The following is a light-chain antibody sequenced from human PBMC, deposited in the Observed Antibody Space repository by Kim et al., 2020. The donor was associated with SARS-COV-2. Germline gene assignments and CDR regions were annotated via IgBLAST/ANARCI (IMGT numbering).Light chain of an antibody. CDR1: NLGNKY. Sequence: SYELTQPPSVSVSPGQTASITCSVANLGNKYVCXYQQKPGQSPVLVIYQNTKRPSGIPERFSGSNSGNTATLTISGTQAMDESDFYCQAWDGTTVVFGGG. J-gene: IGLJ2*01. V-gene: IGLV3-1*01. CDR3: QAWDGTTVV. CDR2: QNT.